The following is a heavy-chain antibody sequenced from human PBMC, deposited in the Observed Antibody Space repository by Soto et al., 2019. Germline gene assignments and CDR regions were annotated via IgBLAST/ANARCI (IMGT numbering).Heavy chain of an antibody. V-gene: IGHV3-30*18. CDR1: GFTFSSYG. J-gene: IGHJ6*02. CDR2: ISYDGSNK. D-gene: IGHD6-13*01. Sequence: AGGSLRLSCAASGFTFSSYGMHWVRQAPGKGLEWVAVISYDGSNKYYADSVKGRFTISRDNSKNTLYLQMNSLRAEDTAVYYCAKSINGRIAAAGKEGGGYYYYGMDVWGQGTTVTVSS. CDR3: AKSINGRIAAAGKEGGGYYYYGMDV.